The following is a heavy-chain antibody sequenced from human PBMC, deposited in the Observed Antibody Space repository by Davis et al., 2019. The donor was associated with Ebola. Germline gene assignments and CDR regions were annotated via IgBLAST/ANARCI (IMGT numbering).Heavy chain of an antibody. J-gene: IGHJ4*02. CDR2: IYHSGST. CDR3: ARTGYDYVWGSYRHSKNYFDY. Sequence: SETLSLTCAVSGGSISSSNWWSWVRQPPGKGLEWIGEIYHSGSTNYNPSLKSRVTISVDKSKNQFSLKLSSVTAADTAVYYCARTGYDYVWGSYRHSKNYFDYWGQGTLVTVSS. D-gene: IGHD3-16*02. V-gene: IGHV4-4*02. CDR1: GGSISSSNW.